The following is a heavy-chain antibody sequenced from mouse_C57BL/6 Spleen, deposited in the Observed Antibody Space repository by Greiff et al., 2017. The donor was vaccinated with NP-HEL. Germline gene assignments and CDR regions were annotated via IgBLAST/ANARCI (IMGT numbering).Heavy chain of an antibody. Sequence: QVQLQQSGAELVKPGASVKLSCKASGYTFTSYWMQWVKQRPGQGLEWIGEIDPSDSYTNYNQKFKGKATLTVDTSSSTAYMQLSSLTSEDSAVYYCARGDLGGGFAYWGQGTLVTVSA. CDR2: IDPSDSYT. CDR3: ARGDLGGGFAY. J-gene: IGHJ3*01. V-gene: IGHV1-50*01. CDR1: GYTFTSYW. D-gene: IGHD4-1*01.